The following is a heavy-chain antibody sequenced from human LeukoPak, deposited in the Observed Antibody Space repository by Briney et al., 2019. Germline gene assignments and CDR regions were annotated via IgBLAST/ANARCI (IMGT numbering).Heavy chain of an antibody. J-gene: IGHJ4*02. CDR2: IRYDGSSK. CDR1: GFTFSSYG. CDR3: AKDLGNKGFPTLFDY. D-gene: IGHD2/OR15-2a*01. Sequence: GGSLRLSCAASGFTFSSYGMHWVRQAPGKGLEWVAFIRYDGSSKYYADSVKGRFTISRDNSKNTLYLQMNSLRAEDTAVYYCAKDLGNKGFPTLFDYWGQGTLVTVSS. V-gene: IGHV3-30*02.